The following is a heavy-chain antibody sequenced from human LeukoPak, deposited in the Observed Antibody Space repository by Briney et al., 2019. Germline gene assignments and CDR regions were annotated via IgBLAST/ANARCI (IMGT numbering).Heavy chain of an antibody. CDR1: GGTFSSYA. D-gene: IGHD1-1*01. CDR3: ARGLWSWFDP. V-gene: IGHV1-8*02. Sequence: ASVKVSCKASGGTFSSYAISWVRQAPGQGLEWMGWMNPNSGNTGYAQKFQGRVTMTRNTSISTAYMELSSLRSEDTAVYYCARGLWSWFDPWGQGTLVTVSS. J-gene: IGHJ5*02. CDR2: MNPNSGNT.